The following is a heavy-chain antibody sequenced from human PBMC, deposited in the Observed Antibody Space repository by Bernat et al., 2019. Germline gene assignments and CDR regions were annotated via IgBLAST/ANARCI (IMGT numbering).Heavy chain of an antibody. D-gene: IGHD6-19*01. CDR3: ARGDSSGWYPYWYFDL. CDR1: GFTVSSNY. CDR2: IYSGGTT. V-gene: IGHV3-53*01. Sequence: EVQLVESGGGLIQPGGSLRLSCAASGFTVSSNYMSWVRQAPGKGLEWVSVIYSGGTTYYADSVKGRFTISRDNSKNTLYLQMNSLRAEDTAVYYCARGDSSGWYPYWYFDLWGRGTLVTVSS. J-gene: IGHJ2*01.